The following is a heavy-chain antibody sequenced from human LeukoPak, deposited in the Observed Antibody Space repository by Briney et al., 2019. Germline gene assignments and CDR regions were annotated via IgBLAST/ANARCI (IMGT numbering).Heavy chain of an antibody. J-gene: IGHJ4*02. CDR3: TRGTVPGLATTYGTYFDS. Sequence: GGSLRRSCAASGITFSRSAMHWVRQAPGKGLEWVAIISYDGTNKYYLDSVKGRFTISRDNSKNTLYLQMDSLRAEDTAVYYCTRGTVPGLATTYGTYFDSWGQGTLVTVSS. V-gene: IGHV3-30*04. D-gene: IGHD5-12*01. CDR1: GITFSRSA. CDR2: ISYDGTNK.